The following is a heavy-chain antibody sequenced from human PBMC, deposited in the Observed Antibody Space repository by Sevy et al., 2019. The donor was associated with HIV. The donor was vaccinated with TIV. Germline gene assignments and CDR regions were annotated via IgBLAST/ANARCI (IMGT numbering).Heavy chain of an antibody. CDR2: INHSGANT. V-gene: IGHV3-23*01. J-gene: IGHJ4*02. CDR3: AANWNLDY. D-gene: IGHD1-1*01. CDR1: GFTCSSYA. Sequence: GGSLRLSCSASGFTCSSYAMTWVRQAPGKGLECVSIINHSGANTYYIDSVKGRFTISRDNSKNTVYLQMNSLRAEDTAVYYYAANWNLDYWGQGILVTVSS.